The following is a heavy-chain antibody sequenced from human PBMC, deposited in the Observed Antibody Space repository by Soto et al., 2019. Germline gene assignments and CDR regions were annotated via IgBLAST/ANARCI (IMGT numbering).Heavy chain of an antibody. J-gene: IGHJ4*02. CDR2: IIPIFGTV. CDR3: ASGYYDSSGSW. V-gene: IGHV1-69*13. Sequence: GASVKVSCKASGGTFSSYAISWVRQAPGQGLEWMGGIIPIFGTVNYAQKFQGRVTITADESTSTAYMELSSLRSEDTAVYYCASGYYDSSGSWWGQGTLVTVSS. CDR1: GGTFSSYA. D-gene: IGHD3-22*01.